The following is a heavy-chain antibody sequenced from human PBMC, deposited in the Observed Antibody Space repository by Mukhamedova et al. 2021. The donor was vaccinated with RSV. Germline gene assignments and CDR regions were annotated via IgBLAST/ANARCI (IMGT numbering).Heavy chain of an antibody. CDR3: ARDRLRASFYYYGIDV. Sequence: GGSNENYAESVKGRFTISRDSSKSTLFLQMNSLRADDTAVYYCARDRLRASFYYYGIDVWGQGTTVTVSS. D-gene: IGHD3-10*01. CDR2: GGSNE. V-gene: IGHV3-33*01. J-gene: IGHJ6*02.